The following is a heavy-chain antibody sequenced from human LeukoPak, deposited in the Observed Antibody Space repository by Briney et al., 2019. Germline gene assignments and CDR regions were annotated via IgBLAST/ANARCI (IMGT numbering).Heavy chain of an antibody. J-gene: IGHJ3*02. D-gene: IGHD3-10*01. CDR2: ISGSGGST. CDR1: GSTFSSYA. CDR3: AKDLNYYYGSGSYSGFDI. V-gene: IGHV3-23*01. Sequence: GGSLRLSCAASGSTFSSYAMSWVRQAPGKGLEWVSAISGSGGSTYYADSVKGRFTISRDNSKNTLYLQMNSLRAEDTAVYYCAKDLNYYYGSGSYSGFDIWGQGTMVTVSS.